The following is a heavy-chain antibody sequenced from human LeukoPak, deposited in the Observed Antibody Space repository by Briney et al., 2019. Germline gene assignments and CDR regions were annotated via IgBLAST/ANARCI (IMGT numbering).Heavy chain of an antibody. CDR1: FYYFSRGYY. V-gene: IGHV4-38-2*02. D-gene: IGHD2-21*02. CDR3: ARDRVVVTAIPYYFDY. CDR2: IYHSGST. Sequence: SETLSLTWAVSFYYFSRGYYGGWIRQPPGKGLEWIGSIYHSGSTYYNPSLKSRVTISVDTSKNHFSLKLSCVSAADAAVYYCARDRVVVTAIPYYFDYWGQGTLVTVSS. J-gene: IGHJ4*02.